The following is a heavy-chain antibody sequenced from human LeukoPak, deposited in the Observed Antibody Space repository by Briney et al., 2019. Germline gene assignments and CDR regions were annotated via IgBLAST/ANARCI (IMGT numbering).Heavy chain of an antibody. J-gene: IGHJ6*03. V-gene: IGHV3-21*01. CDR1: GFTFSSYS. CDR3: AREGNGGHYYYYYMDV. CDR2: ISSSSSYI. Sequence: GGSLRLSCAASGFTFSSYSMNWVRQAPGKGLEWVSSISSSSSYIYYADSVKGRFTISRDNAKNSLYLQMNSLRAEDTAVYYCAREGNGGHYYYYYMDVWGKGTTVTVSS. D-gene: IGHD4-23*01.